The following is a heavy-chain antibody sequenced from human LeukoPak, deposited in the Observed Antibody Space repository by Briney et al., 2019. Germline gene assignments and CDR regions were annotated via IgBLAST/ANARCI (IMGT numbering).Heavy chain of an antibody. Sequence: GGSLRLSCAASGFTFSSYAMIWARQAPGKAREWVSALSGRGGSTYYVDHVKGRFTISRVNSKNTLYLQMNSLRPEDTDVYYCAKCRLDSSGYYLFDYWGQGTLVTVSS. CDR1: GFTFSSYA. V-gene: IGHV3-23*01. CDR2: LSGRGGST. D-gene: IGHD3-22*01. CDR3: AKCRLDSSGYYLFDY. J-gene: IGHJ4*02.